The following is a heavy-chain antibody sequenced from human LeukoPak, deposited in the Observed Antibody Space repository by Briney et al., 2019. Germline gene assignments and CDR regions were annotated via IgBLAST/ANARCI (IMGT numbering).Heavy chain of an antibody. V-gene: IGHV3-30*18. D-gene: IGHD6-13*01. CDR2: ISYDGSNK. CDR3: AKDSGYSSSWYAFDI. Sequence: PGGSLRLSCAASGFTFSSYGMHWVRQAPGTGLEWVALISYDGSNKYYADSVKGRFTISRDYSKNTLYLQMNSLRAEDTAVYYCAKDSGYSSSWYAFDIWGQGTMVTVSS. CDR1: GFTFSSYG. J-gene: IGHJ3*02.